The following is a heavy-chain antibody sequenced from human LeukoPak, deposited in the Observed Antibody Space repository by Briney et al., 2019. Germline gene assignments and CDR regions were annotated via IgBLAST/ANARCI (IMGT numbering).Heavy chain of an antibody. CDR3: ARAPYCIGGSCRFDY. J-gene: IGHJ4*02. CDR2: IKQDGSEN. Sequence: GGSLRLSCAVSGFTSSSYWMSWVRQAPGKVLEWVANIKQDGSENYYVDSVKGRFTISRDNAKNSLYLQMNSLRAEDTAVYYCARAPYCIGGSCRFDYWGQGTLVTVSS. D-gene: IGHD2-15*01. V-gene: IGHV3-7*03. CDR1: GFTSSSYW.